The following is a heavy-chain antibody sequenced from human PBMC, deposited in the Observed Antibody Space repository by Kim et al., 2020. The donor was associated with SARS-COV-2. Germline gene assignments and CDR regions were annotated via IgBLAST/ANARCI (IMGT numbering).Heavy chain of an antibody. Sequence: SVKGRFTISREHSKNTLYLQMNSLRAEDTAVYYCARDRWELLGYYYGMDVWGQGTTVTVSS. J-gene: IGHJ6*02. D-gene: IGHD1-26*01. V-gene: IGHV3-30*07. CDR3: ARDRWELLGYYYGMDV.